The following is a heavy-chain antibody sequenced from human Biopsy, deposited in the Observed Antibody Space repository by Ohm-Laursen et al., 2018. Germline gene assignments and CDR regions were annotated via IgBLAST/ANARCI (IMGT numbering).Heavy chain of an antibody. CDR2: LNPVSGNS. D-gene: IGHD1-7*01. J-gene: IGHJ5*02. CDR1: GYTFTSYD. CDR3: GRAVRNQLLTDP. V-gene: IGHV1-8*01. Sequence: ASVKVSCKASGYTFTSYDITWGRQASGQGPEWKGWLNPVSGNSNFGQKFRGRVTVTSDTSISTAYMELSGLTSDDTATYYCGRAVRNQLLTDPWGQGTLVTVTS.